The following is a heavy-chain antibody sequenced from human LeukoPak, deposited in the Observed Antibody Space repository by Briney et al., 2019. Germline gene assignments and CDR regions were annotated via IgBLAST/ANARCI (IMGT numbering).Heavy chain of an antibody. CDR3: VQSSPTIDY. Sequence: GGSLRLSCSGSGFTFSSYLMHWVRQAPGKGLVWVSRINSDGSSTTYADPVKGRFTISRDNAKNTMYLQMNSLRVEDTAVYYCVQSSPTIDYWGQGTLVTVSS. D-gene: IGHD5-12*01. V-gene: IGHV3-74*01. CDR2: INSDGSST. J-gene: IGHJ4*02. CDR1: GFTFSSYL.